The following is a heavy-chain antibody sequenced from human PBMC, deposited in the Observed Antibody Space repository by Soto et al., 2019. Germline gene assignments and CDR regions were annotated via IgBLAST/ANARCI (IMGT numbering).Heavy chain of an antibody. D-gene: IGHD6-19*01. CDR2: IYYSGST. J-gene: IGHJ5*02. CDR3: AIRKSSSGWYRNWFDP. V-gene: IGHV4-59*12. CDR1: GGSISSYY. Sequence: SETLSLTCTVSGGSISSYYWSWIRQPPGKGLEWIGYIYYSGSTNYNPSLKSRVTISVDRSKNQFSLKLSSVTAADTAVYYCAIRKSSSGWYRNWFDPWGQGTLVTVSS.